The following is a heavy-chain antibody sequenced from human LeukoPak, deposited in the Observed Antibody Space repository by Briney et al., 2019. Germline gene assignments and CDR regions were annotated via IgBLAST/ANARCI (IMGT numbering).Heavy chain of an antibody. CDR2: IWYDGSNK. CDR1: GFTFSSYG. J-gene: IGHJ6*02. D-gene: IGHD4-11*01. CDR3: ARDGHSNYILDV. V-gene: IGHV3-33*08. Sequence: GGSLRLSRAASGFTFSSYGMHWVRQAPGKGLEWVAVIWYDGSNKYYADSVKGRFTISRDNSKNTLYLQMNSLRAEDTAVYYCARDGHSNYILDVWGQGTTVTVSS.